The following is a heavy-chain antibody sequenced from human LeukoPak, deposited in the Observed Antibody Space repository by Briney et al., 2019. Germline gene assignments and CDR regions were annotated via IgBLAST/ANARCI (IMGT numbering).Heavy chain of an antibody. CDR2: ISYDGSNK. CDR1: GFTFSSYG. CDR3: AKVGVY. V-gene: IGHV3-30*18. J-gene: IGHJ4*02. Sequence: GESLRLSCAASGFTFSSYGMHWVRQAPGKGLEWVAVISYDGSNKYYADSVKGRFTISRDNSKNTLYLQMNSLRAEDTAVYYCAKVGVYWGQGTLVTVSS. D-gene: IGHD3-3*01.